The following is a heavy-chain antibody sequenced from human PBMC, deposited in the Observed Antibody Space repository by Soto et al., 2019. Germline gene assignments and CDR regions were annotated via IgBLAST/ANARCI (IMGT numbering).Heavy chain of an antibody. Sequence: QVQLQESGPGLVKPSQTLSLTCTVSGGSISSGGYYWSWIRQHPGKGLEWIGYIYYSGSTYYNPSLKRRVTISVDTSKNQFSLKLSSVTAADTAVYYCARCQYYYDSRGIQNDYWGQGTLVTVSS. J-gene: IGHJ4*02. CDR1: GGSISSGGYY. CDR3: ARCQYYYDSRGIQNDY. V-gene: IGHV4-31*03. CDR2: IYYSGST. D-gene: IGHD3-22*01.